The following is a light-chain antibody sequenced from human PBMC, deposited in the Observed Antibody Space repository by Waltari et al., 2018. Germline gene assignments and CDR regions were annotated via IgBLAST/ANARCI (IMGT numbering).Light chain of an antibody. Sequence: DIVMTQSPDSLAVSPGERATINCKSSQSVLYSFNNYNYLAWYQQKPGQPPKLLIYWASTRDSGVPGRFSGSGAGTDFTLTITSLQAEDVAVYYCQQYYTSPPYTFGQGTKLEIK. CDR1: QSVLYSFNNYNY. CDR3: QQYYTSPPYT. CDR2: WAS. V-gene: IGKV4-1*01. J-gene: IGKJ2*01.